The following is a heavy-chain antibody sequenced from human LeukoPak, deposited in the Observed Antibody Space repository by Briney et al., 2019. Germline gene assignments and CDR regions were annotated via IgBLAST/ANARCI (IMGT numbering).Heavy chain of an antibody. J-gene: IGHJ1*01. CDR1: GFTFSSYW. D-gene: IGHD6-13*01. Sequence: PGGSLRLSCAASGFTFSSYWMSWVRQAPGKGLEWVANIKQDGSEKYYVDSVKGRFTISRDNAKNSLDLQMNSLRAEDTAIYYCAKPIYSSSWLYFQHWGQGTLVTVSS. V-gene: IGHV3-7*03. CDR2: IKQDGSEK. CDR3: AKPIYSSSWLYFQH.